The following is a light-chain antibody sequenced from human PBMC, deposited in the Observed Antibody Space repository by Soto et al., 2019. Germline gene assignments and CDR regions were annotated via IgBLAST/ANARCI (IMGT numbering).Light chain of an antibody. CDR3: AAWDDSLNAVV. J-gene: IGLJ2*01. CDR2: SNN. V-gene: IGLV1-44*01. Sequence: QSVLTQPPSASGTPGQRVTISCSGGSSNIGSNTVNWYQQLPGTAPNLLIYSNNQRPSGVPDRFSGSKSGTSASLDISGLKSEDEADYYCAAWDDSLNAVVFGGGTKLTVL. CDR1: SSNIGSNT.